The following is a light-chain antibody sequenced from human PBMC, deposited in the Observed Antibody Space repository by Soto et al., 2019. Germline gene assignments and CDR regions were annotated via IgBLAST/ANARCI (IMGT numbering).Light chain of an antibody. Sequence: EIVLTQSPATLSLSPGERVTLSCKASQSFSDYLAWYQQKPGQAPRLLIYDASNRATGIPARFSGSGSGTDFTLPISSLEPEDFAIYYCHQRGNWPRMFGQGTKVEIK. CDR3: HQRGNWPRM. V-gene: IGKV3-11*01. J-gene: IGKJ1*01. CDR1: QSFSDY. CDR2: DAS.